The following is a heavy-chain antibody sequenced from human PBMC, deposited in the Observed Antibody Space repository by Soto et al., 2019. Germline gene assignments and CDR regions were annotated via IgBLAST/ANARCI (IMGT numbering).Heavy chain of an antibody. D-gene: IGHD2-15*01. J-gene: IGHJ3*01. CDR2: IRSKVYGGTT. V-gene: IGHV3-49*03. Sequence: GGSLRLSCSASGFTFGDYAMSWFRQAPGKGLEWVGFIRSKVYGGTTEYAASVKGRFTISRDESKSIAYLQMNSLKTEDTALYYCARDRRQKFGGSLWASTRNGEGNAFDVWGQGTMVTVSS. CDR3: ARDRRQKFGGSLWASTRNGEGNAFDV. CDR1: GFTFGDYA.